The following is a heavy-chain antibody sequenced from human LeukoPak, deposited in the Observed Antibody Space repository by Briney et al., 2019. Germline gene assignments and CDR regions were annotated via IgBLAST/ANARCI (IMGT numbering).Heavy chain of an antibody. CDR1: GFTFSSYS. V-gene: IGHV3-21*01. CDR2: ISSSSSYI. Sequence: PGGSLRLSCAASGFTFSSYSMNWVRQVPGKGLEWVSSISSSSSYIYYADSVKGRFTISRDNAKNSLSLQMNSLRAEDTAVYYCARITMIRGVSIDAFDIWGQGTMVTVSS. CDR3: ARITMIRGVSIDAFDI. D-gene: IGHD3-10*01. J-gene: IGHJ3*02.